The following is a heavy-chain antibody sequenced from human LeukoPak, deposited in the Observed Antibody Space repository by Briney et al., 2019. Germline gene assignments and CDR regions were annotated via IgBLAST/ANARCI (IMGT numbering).Heavy chain of an antibody. J-gene: IGHJ4*02. V-gene: IGHV3-30*03. CDR1: GFTFSSYS. CDR3: ARDCDGRTGCYVRDY. D-gene: IGHD2-2*01. CDR2: ISYDGSNE. Sequence: PGGSLRLSCAASGFTFSSYSMNWVRQAPGKGLEWVAIISYDGSNEYYADSVKGRFTISRDNSKNTLYLQMNSLRAADTAVYYCARDCDGRTGCYVRDYWGQGTPVTVSS.